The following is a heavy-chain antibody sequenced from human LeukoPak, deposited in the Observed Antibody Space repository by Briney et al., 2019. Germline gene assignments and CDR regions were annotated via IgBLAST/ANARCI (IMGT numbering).Heavy chain of an antibody. V-gene: IGHV3-23*01. CDR1: GFTFSSPA. CDR2: ISNNGGYT. D-gene: IGHD2-15*01. Sequence: GGSLRLSCAASGFTFSSPAMSWVRQAPGKGLEWVSAISNNGGYTYYADSVQGRFTISRDNSKSTLCLQMNSLRAEGTAVYYCAKQLGYCSDGSCYFPYWGQGTLVTVSS. CDR3: AKQLGYCSDGSCYFPY. J-gene: IGHJ4*02.